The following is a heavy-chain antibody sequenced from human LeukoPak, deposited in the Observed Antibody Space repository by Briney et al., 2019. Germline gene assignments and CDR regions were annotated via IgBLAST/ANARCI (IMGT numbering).Heavy chain of an antibody. CDR1: GYTFTDYY. V-gene: IGHV1-2*02. CDR2: INLNSGGT. CDR3: ARDPGYCTGGSCWYFDH. J-gene: IGHJ4*02. Sequence: ASVKVSCKASGYTFTDYYMHWVRQAPGQGLEWMGWINLNSGGTNFAQRLQGRVTMTRDTSISTAYMDLSRLISDDTAVYYCARDPGYCTGGSCWYFDHWGQGTLVTVSS. D-gene: IGHD2-15*01.